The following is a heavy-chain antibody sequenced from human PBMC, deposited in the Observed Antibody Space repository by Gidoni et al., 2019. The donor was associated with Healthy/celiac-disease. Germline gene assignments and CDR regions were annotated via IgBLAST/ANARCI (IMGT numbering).Heavy chain of an antibody. CDR1: GFSPSTRGLG. Sequence: QITLKESGPTLVKPTQTLTLTCTFSGFSPSTRGLGVGWIRQPPGKALEWLALIYLDDDKRYSPSLKSRLTITKDTSKNQVVLTMTNMDPVDTATYYCAHRRPYCSSTSCYEYFQHWGQGTLVTVSS. CDR3: AHRRPYCSSTSCYEYFQH. J-gene: IGHJ1*01. CDR2: IYLDDDK. D-gene: IGHD2-2*01. V-gene: IGHV2-5*02.